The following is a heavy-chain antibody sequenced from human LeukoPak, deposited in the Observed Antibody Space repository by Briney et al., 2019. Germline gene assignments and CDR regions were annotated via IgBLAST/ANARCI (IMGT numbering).Heavy chain of an antibody. D-gene: IGHD2-2*01. CDR1: GGSISSSSYH. V-gene: IGHV4-39*01. J-gene: IGHJ4*02. CDR2: IYYSGST. CDR3: ARRGFDCSSTSCYYY. Sequence: SETLSLTCTVSGGSISSSSYHWGWIRQPPGKGLEWIGSIYYSGSTYYNPSLKSRVTISVDTSKNQFSLKLSSVTAADTAVYYCARRGFDCSSTSCYYYWGQGTLVTVSS.